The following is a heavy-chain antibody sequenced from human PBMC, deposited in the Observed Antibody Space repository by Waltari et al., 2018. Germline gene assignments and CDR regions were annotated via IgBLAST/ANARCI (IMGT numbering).Heavy chain of an antibody. V-gene: IGHV3-7*04. CDR2: IAQDASEN. CDR3: GRCPRRDPLCD. J-gene: IGHJ4*02. Sequence: EVQLVESGGGLVQPGGSLRLSCAASGFTFSNYWMGWVRQPPGKGLEWVANIAQDASENYYVGSVKGRFTISRDNAKNFLYLQMNSLRAEDTAVYYCGRCPRRDPLCDWGQGTLVSVSS. CDR1: GFTFSNYW.